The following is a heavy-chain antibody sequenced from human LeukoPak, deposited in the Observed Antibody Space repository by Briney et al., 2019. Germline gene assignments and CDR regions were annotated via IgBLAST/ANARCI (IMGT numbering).Heavy chain of an antibody. CDR2: IIPIFGTA. CDR1: GGTFSRYA. CDR3: ASPSGVAAAGTWYFDY. Sequence: SVKVSCKASGGTFSRYAISWVRQAPGQGLEWMGRIIPIFGTANYAQKFQGRVTITTDESTSTAYMELSSLRSEDTAVYYCASPSGVAAAGTWYFDYWGQGTLVTVSS. D-gene: IGHD6-13*01. V-gene: IGHV1-69*05. J-gene: IGHJ4*02.